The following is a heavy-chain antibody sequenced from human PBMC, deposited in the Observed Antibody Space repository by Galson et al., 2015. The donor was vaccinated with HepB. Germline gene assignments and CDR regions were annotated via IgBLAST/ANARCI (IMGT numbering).Heavy chain of an antibody. CDR1: GYTFTGYH. V-gene: IGHV1-2*02. CDR3: ARDLLGWDAFDI. D-gene: IGHD7-27*01. CDR2: INPNSGGT. J-gene: IGHJ3*02. Sequence: SVKVSCKASGYTFTGYHIHWVRQAPGQGLEWMGWINPNSGGTDYAQKFQGRVTMTRDTFISTAYMELSSLISDDTAMYFCARDLLGWDAFDIWGQGTMVTVSS.